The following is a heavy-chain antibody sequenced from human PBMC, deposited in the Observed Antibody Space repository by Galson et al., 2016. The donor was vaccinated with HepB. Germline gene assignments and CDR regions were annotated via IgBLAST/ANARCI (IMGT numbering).Heavy chain of an antibody. V-gene: IGHV3-7*03. CDR2: VKSDETER. CDR1: GFIFSSYW. CDR3: ARGGYYGSG. J-gene: IGHJ4*02. D-gene: IGHD3-10*01. Sequence: SLRLSCAASGFIFSSYWMTWVRQAPGKGLEWVANVKSDETERYYVDSVKGRSTISRDNAKNSLYLQMNSLRAEDTALYYCARGGYYGSGWGQGTLVTVSS.